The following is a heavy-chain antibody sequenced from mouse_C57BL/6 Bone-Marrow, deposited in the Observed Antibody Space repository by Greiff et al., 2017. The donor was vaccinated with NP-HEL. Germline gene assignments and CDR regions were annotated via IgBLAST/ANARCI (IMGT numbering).Heavy chain of an antibody. V-gene: IGHV1-81*01. D-gene: IGHD1-1*01. CDR1: GYTFTSYG. CDR3: ARCPIYYYGSSYFAY. J-gene: IGHJ3*01. Sequence: QVQLKESGAELARPGASVKLSCKASGYTFTSYGISWVKQRTGQGLEWIGEIYPRSGNTYYNEKFKGKATLTADKSSSTAYMELRSLTSEDSAVYFCARCPIYYYGSSYFAYWGQGTLVTVSA. CDR2: IYPRSGNT.